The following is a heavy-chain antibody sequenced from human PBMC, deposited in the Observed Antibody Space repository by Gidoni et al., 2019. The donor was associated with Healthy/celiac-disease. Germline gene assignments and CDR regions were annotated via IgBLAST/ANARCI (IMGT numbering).Heavy chain of an antibody. CDR1: GFTFSSYE. CDR3: AREEADV. Sequence: EVPLVESGVALVQPAGSLRLSCAASGFTFSSYEMNWVRQAPGKGLEWVSYISSSGSTIYYADAVKGRFTISKDNAKNSLYLQRNSLRAEDTAVDYCAREEADVWGQGTTVTVSS. V-gene: IGHV3-48*03. J-gene: IGHJ6*02. CDR2: ISSSGSTI.